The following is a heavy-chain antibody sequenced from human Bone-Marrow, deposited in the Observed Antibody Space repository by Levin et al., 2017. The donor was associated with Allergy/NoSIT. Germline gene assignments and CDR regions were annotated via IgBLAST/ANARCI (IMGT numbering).Heavy chain of an antibody. J-gene: IGHJ4*02. CDR2: IKEDGSEK. CDR1: GFTFRSYW. CDR3: ASEYGRGCDY. Sequence: GGSLRLSCAASGFTFRSYWMSWVRQAPGKGLEWVANIKEDGSEKYYVDSVKGRFTISRDNAEKSLYLQMNSLRAEDTALYYCASEYGRGCDYWGQGTLVTVSS. D-gene: IGHD4-17*01. V-gene: IGHV3-7*01.